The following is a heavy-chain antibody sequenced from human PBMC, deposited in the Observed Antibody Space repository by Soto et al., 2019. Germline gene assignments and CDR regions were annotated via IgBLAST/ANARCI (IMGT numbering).Heavy chain of an antibody. CDR3: ATAASTTVFAVANS. Sequence: EVQLVESGGGLVQPGRSLRLSCAASGFIFDEYAMHWVRQAPGKGLEWVSSISWNSDNISYADSVKGRFTISRDNTKNCLYLQGNGVRGEGTALFFRATAASTTVFAVANSWGQGTLVTVSS. CDR1: GFIFDEYA. J-gene: IGHJ4*02. D-gene: IGHD4-17*01. V-gene: IGHV3-9*01. CDR2: ISWNSDNI.